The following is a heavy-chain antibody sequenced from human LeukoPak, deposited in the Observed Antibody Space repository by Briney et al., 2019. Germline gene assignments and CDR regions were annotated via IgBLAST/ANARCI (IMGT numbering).Heavy chain of an antibody. J-gene: IGHJ6*02. D-gene: IGHD3-3*01. CDR2: IYYSGST. CDR3: ARGGYDFWSGYYPYYYGMDV. CDR1: GGSISSYY. Sequence: PSETLSLTCTVSGGSISSYYWSWIRQPPGKGLEWIGYIYYSGSTNYNPSLKSRVTISVDTSNNQFSLKLSSVTAAATAVYYCARGGYDFWSGYYPYYYGMDVWGQGTTVTVSS. V-gene: IGHV4-59*01.